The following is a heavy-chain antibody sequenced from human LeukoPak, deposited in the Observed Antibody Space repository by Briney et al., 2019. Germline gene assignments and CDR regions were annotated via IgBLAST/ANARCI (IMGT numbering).Heavy chain of an antibody. CDR3: ARAYYGSTFGY. V-gene: IGHV3-48*03. CDR2: ISSSGSTI. Sequence: PGGSLRFSCAASGFTLSSYEMNWVRQAPGKGLEWVSYISSSGSTIYYADSVKGRFTISRDNAKNSLYLQMNSLRAEDTAVYYCARAYYGSTFGYWGQGTLVTVSS. CDR1: GFTLSSYE. D-gene: IGHD3-10*01. J-gene: IGHJ4*02.